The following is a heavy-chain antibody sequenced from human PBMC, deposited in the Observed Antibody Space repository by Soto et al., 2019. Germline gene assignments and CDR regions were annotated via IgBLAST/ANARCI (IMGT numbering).Heavy chain of an antibody. CDR2: IFHSGST. D-gene: IGHD1-26*01. Sequence: QVQLQESGPGLVKPSGTLSLTCAVSGGSIRSNNRWSWVRQPPGKGLEWIGEIFHSGSTNYNPSLKTRXTXSIXASKNQFSLKVTSVTAADTAVYYCARVYSGSYSDSWGQGTLVTVSS. CDR1: GGSIRSNNR. CDR3: ARVYSGSYSDS. J-gene: IGHJ4*02. V-gene: IGHV4-4*02.